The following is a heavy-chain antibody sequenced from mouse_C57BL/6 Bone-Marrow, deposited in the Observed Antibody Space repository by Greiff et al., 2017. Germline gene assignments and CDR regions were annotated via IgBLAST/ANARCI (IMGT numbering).Heavy chain of an antibody. Sequence: QVQLKQSGAELARPGASVKLSCKASGYTFTSYGISWVKQRTGQGLEWIGEIYPRSGNTYYNEKFKGKATLTADKSSSTAYMGLRSLTSEDSAVXVCARGDYYAMDYWGQGTSVTVSA. CDR1: GYTFTSYG. J-gene: IGHJ4*01. CDR2: IYPRSGNT. V-gene: IGHV1-81*01. CDR3: ARGDYYAMDY.